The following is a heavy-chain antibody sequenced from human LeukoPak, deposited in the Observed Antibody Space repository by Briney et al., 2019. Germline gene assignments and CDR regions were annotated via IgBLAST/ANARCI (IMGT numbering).Heavy chain of an antibody. CDR1: GYTFTGYY. CDR2: INPNSGGT. CDR3: AREAYHYGSGSYYPY. D-gene: IGHD3-10*01. Sequence: ASVKVSCKASGYTFTGYYMHWVRQAPGQGLEWMGWINPNSGGTNYAQKFQGWVTMTRDTSISTAYMELSRLRSDDTAVYYCAREAYHYGSGSYYPYWGQGTLVTVSS. V-gene: IGHV1-2*04. J-gene: IGHJ4*02.